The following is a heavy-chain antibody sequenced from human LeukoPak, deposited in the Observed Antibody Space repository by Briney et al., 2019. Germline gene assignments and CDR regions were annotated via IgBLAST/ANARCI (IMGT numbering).Heavy chain of an antibody. D-gene: IGHD6-13*01. CDR1: GDSISTSSYY. CDR3: ARGSNIAAAGTGWFDP. CDR2: INHSGST. Sequence: PSETLSLTCSVSGDSISTSSYYWGWIRQPPGKGLEWIGEINHSGSTNYNPSLKSRVTISVDTSKNQFSLKLSSVTAADTAVYYCARGSNIAAAGTGWFDPWGQGTLVTVSS. J-gene: IGHJ5*02. V-gene: IGHV4-39*07.